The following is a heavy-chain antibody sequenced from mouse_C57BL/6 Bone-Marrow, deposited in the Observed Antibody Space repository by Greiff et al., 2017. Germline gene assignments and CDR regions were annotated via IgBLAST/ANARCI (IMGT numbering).Heavy chain of an antibody. D-gene: IGHD2-4*01. J-gene: IGHJ3*01. CDR2: ISNGGSYT. Sequence: EVQRVESGGGLVKPGGSLKLSCAASGFTFSSYAMSWVRQTPEKRLEWVATISNGGSYTYYPDNVKGRVTISRDNAKNNLYLQMSHLKSEDTAMYYCAREDYYEGFAYWGQGTLVTVSA. CDR1: GFTFSSYA. CDR3: AREDYYEGFAY. V-gene: IGHV5-4*01.